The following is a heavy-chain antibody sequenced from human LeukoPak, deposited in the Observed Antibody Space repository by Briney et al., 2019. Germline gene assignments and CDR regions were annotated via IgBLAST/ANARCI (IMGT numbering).Heavy chain of an antibody. J-gene: IGHJ6*02. CDR2: INHSGST. D-gene: IGHD2-15*01. Sequence: PSETLSLTCAVYGGSFSGYYWSWIRQPPGKGLEWLGEINHSGSTNYNPSLKSRVTISVDTSKNQFSLKLSSVTAADTAVYYCARVGVVVAARNYYYYGMDVWGQGTTVTVSS. V-gene: IGHV4-34*01. CDR1: GGSFSGYY. CDR3: ARVGVVVAARNYYYYGMDV.